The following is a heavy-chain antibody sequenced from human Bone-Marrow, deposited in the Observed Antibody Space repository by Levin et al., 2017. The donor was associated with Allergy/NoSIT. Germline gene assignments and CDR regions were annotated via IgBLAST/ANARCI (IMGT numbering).Heavy chain of an antibody. J-gene: IGHJ4*02. V-gene: IGHV3-30-3*01. CDR3: ARARDYDDDGASLDY. CDR1: GLSFSDSP. CDR2: ISYDGSNK. Sequence: GESLKISCEASGLSFSDSPMHWVRQAPGKGLEWVAVISYDGSNKNHADSVKGRFTISRDNSNNTVYLQMNSLRGEDTGIYYCARARDYDDDGASLDYWGQGTRVTVSS. D-gene: IGHD4-17*01.